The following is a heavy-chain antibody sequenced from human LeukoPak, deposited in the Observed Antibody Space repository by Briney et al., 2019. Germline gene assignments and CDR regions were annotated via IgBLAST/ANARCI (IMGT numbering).Heavy chain of an antibody. D-gene: IGHD3-22*01. J-gene: IGHJ4*02. CDR1: GFTFSNYV. CDR3: AKDRGDSGGYPLFDH. CDR2: ISRSAENT. V-gene: IGHV3-23*01. Sequence: GGTLRLSCVASGFTFSNYVMSWVRQAPGKGLEWVSLISRSAENTYYADSVKGRFTISRDDFENTPYLQMSSLRAEDTAVYYCAKDRGDSGGYPLFDHWGQGTVVTVSS.